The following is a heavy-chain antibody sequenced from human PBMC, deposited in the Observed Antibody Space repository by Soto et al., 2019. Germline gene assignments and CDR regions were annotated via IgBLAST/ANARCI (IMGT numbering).Heavy chain of an antibody. CDR3: ARHDYSNWFDP. CDR2: IYYSGST. D-gene: IGHD3-16*01. V-gene: IGHV4-39*01. CDR1: GGSISSSSYY. J-gene: IGHJ5*02. Sequence: QLQLQESGPGLVKPSETLSLTCTVSGGSISSSSYYWGWIRQPPGKGLEWIGSIYYSGSTYYNPSLRSRVTISVDTSKNQFSLKLSSVTAADTAVYYCARHDYSNWFDPWGLGTLVTVSS.